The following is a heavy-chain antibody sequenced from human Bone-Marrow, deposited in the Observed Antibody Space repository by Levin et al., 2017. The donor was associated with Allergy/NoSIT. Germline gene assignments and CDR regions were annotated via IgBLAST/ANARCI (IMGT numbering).Heavy chain of an antibody. D-gene: IGHD3-3*01. CDR3: ARDLTIFGVVIIYGMDV. J-gene: IGHJ6*02. Sequence: ASVKVSCKASGYTFTSYGISWVRQAPGQGLEWMGWISAYNGNTKYAQKLQGRVTMTTDTSTSTAYMELRSLRSDDTAVYYCARDLTIFGVVIIYGMDVWGQGTTVTVSS. CDR1: GYTFTSYG. V-gene: IGHV1-18*01. CDR2: ISAYNGNT.